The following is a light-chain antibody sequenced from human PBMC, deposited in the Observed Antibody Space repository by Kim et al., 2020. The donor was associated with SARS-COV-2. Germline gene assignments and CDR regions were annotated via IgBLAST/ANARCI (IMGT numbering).Light chain of an antibody. CDR2: DAS. V-gene: IGKV1-33*01. Sequence: DIKLTQSPPSWSALEGDRVPIICQGSQAFSNYLNWNQQKPGKAPKPLIYDASNLETGVPSRFSGSGSGTDFTFTISSLQPEDIATYYCQQYDNLPLTFGGGTKVDIK. J-gene: IGKJ4*01. CDR1: QAFSNY. CDR3: QQYDNLPLT.